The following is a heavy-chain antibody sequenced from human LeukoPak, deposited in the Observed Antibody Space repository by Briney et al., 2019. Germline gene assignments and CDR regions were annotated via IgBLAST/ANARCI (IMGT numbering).Heavy chain of an antibody. D-gene: IGHD2-2*01. CDR2: MNPNSGNT. CDR1: GYTFTSYG. V-gene: IGHV1-8*01. Sequence: ASVKVSCKASGYTFTSYGINWVRQATGQGLEWMGWMNPNSGNTGYAQKFQGRLTMTRNTAINTAYMELSGLRSEDTAVYYCARESGDILVVPYYWGQGTLVTVSS. CDR3: ARESGDILVVPYY. J-gene: IGHJ4*02.